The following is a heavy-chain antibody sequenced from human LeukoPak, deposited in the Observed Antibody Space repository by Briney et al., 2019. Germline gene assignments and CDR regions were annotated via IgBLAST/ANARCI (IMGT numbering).Heavy chain of an antibody. D-gene: IGHD4-11*01. CDR1: GFTFSSYA. CDR2: ISDSAATT. CDR3: AKGGRAVSTTYYFDC. J-gene: IGHJ4*02. Sequence: GASLRLSCAASGFTFSSYAMTWVRQAPGKGLEWVSIISDSAATTFYADSVRGRFTISRDNSKNTLYLQVNSLRAEDTAVYYCAKGGRAVSTTYYFDCWGQGTLVTVSS. V-gene: IGHV3-23*01.